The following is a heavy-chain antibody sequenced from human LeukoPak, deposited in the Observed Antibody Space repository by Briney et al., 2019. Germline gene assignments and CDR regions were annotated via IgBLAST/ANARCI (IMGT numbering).Heavy chain of an antibody. D-gene: IGHD2-21*02. Sequence: GGSLRLSCAASGFTFSDYYMSWIRQAPGKGLEWISYIVGSGSSIYYADSVKGRFTISRDNAKNSLYLQMNSLRAEDTAVYYCARDPIVVVTARRYFDYWGQGTLVTVSS. CDR1: GFTFSDYY. CDR2: IVGSGSSI. V-gene: IGHV3-11*04. J-gene: IGHJ4*02. CDR3: ARDPIVVVTARRYFDY.